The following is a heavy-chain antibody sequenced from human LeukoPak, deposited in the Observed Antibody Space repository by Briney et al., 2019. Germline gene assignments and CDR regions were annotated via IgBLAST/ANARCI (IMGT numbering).Heavy chain of an antibody. Sequence: PGGSLRLSCAASGFTFSDYYMSWIRQAPGKGLEWVSYISSSGSTIYYADSVKGRFTFSRDNAKNSLYLQMNSLRAEDTAVYYCAVCRDAYGGPYYMDVWGNGTTVTISS. V-gene: IGHV3-11*01. D-gene: IGHD5-24*01. CDR1: GFTFSDYY. J-gene: IGHJ6*03. CDR2: ISSSGSTI. CDR3: AVCRDAYGGPYYMDV.